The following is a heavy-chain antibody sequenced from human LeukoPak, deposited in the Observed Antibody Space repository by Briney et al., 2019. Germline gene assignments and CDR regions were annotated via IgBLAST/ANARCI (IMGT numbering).Heavy chain of an antibody. Sequence: GGSLRLSCAASGFTFSSYAMSWVRQAPGKGLEWVSAISGSGGSTYYADSVKGRFTISRDNSKNTLYLQMNSLRAEDTAVYYYANQWFGEFGLNWFDPWGQGTLVTVSS. CDR2: ISGSGGST. D-gene: IGHD3-10*01. V-gene: IGHV3-23*01. CDR1: GFTFSSYA. CDR3: ANQWFGEFGLNWFDP. J-gene: IGHJ5*02.